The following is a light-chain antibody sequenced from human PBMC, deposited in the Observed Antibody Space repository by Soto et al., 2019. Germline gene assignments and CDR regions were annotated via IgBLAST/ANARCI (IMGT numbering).Light chain of an antibody. V-gene: IGKV1-27*01. CDR2: AAS. CDR3: QKYDTVPCA. Sequence: DIQMTQSPSSLSASLGDRVTITCRASQGIKKYVAWYQQKPGKVPKLLIYAASSLQSGVPSRFSGSGSGTDFTLTISSRQPEDVATYYCQKYDTVPCAFGQGTKVDIK. CDR1: QGIKKY. J-gene: IGKJ1*01.